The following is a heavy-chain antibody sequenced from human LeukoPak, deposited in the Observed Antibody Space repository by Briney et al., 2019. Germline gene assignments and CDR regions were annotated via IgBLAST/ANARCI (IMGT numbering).Heavy chain of an antibody. J-gene: IGHJ4*02. Sequence: GGSLRLSCAASGFTFSSYGMHRVRQAPGKGLEWVAVISYDGSNKYYADSVKGRFTISRDNSKNTLYLQMNSLRAEDTAVYYCAKDRGTGDSLDYWGQGTLVTVSS. CDR2: ISYDGSNK. D-gene: IGHD7-27*01. CDR1: GFTFSSYG. CDR3: AKDRGTGDSLDY. V-gene: IGHV3-30*18.